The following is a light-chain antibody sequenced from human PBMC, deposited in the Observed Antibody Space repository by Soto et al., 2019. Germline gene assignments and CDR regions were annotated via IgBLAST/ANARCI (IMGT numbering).Light chain of an antibody. CDR2: AAS. CDR3: QQYNNWPPVT. V-gene: IGKV3-15*01. CDR1: QSVSIS. Sequence: EIVLTQSPGTLSLSPGERATLSCRASQSVSISLAWYQQKPGQAPRLLIYAASTRATGIPDRFSGSGSGTEFTLTISSLQSEDFAVYYCQQYNNWPPVTFGQGTKVDIK. J-gene: IGKJ1*01.